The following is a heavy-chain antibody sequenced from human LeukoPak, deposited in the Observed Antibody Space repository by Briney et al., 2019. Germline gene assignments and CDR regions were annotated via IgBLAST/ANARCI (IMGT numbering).Heavy chain of an antibody. D-gene: IGHD6-19*01. Sequence: PSETLSLTCTVSGGSISSSSYYWGWIRQPPGKGLEWIGSIYYSGSTYYNPSLKSRVTISVDTSKNQFSLKLSSVTAADTAVYYCARDHRSFASVRRAGHWFDPWGQGTLVTVSS. J-gene: IGHJ5*02. V-gene: IGHV4-39*02. CDR3: ARDHRSFASVRRAGHWFDP. CDR2: IYYSGST. CDR1: GGSISSSSYY.